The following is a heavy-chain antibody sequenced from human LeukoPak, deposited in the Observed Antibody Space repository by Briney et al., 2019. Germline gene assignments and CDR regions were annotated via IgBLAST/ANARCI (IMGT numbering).Heavy chain of an antibody. Sequence: GGSLRLSCAASGFTFSSYGMHWVRQAPGKGLEWLAVISYDGSNKYYADSVKGRFTISRDNSKNTLYLQMNSLRAEDTVVYYCAKDLGSSGWFNDYWGQGTLVTVSS. D-gene: IGHD6-19*01. CDR2: ISYDGSNK. CDR1: GFTFSSYG. CDR3: AKDLGSSGWFNDY. V-gene: IGHV3-30*18. J-gene: IGHJ4*02.